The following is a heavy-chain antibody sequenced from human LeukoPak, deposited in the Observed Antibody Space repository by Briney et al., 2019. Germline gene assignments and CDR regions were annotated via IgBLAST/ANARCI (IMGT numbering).Heavy chain of an antibody. CDR1: GFTFSNYS. Sequence: KSGGSLRLSCAASGFTFSNYSMNWVRQAPGKGLEWVSSISSSSSYIYYADSVKGRFTISRDNAKNSLYLQMNSLRAEDTAVYYCARTRHFGVVIYGMDVWGQGTTVTVSS. CDR2: ISSSSSYI. CDR3: ARTRHFGVVIYGMDV. J-gene: IGHJ6*02. D-gene: IGHD3-3*01. V-gene: IGHV3-21*01.